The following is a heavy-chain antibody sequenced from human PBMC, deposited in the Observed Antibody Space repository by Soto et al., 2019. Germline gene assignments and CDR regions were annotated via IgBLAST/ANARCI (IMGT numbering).Heavy chain of an antibody. CDR3: AKGMGYYDSSGYLHDAFDI. V-gene: IGHV1-69*06. CDR1: GGTFSSYA. J-gene: IGHJ3*02. CDR2: IIPIFGTA. D-gene: IGHD3-22*01. Sequence: QVQLVQSGAEVKKPGSSVKVSCKASGGTFSSYAISWVRQAPGQGLEWMGGIIPIFGTANYAQKFQGRVTITADKCTSTGYMVLSSLRSEDTAVYYCAKGMGYYDSSGYLHDAFDIWGQGTMVTVSS.